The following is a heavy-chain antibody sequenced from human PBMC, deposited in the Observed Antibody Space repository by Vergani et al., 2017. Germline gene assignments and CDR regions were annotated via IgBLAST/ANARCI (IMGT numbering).Heavy chain of an antibody. CDR3: AHSWNFGRRDWFDS. CDR2: ISPKTGDT. V-gene: IGHV1-2*02. CDR1: ESTFRDYN. J-gene: IGHJ5*01. D-gene: IGHD1-26*01. Sequence: QVQLMQSGPVMKKPGGPMKVSCQASESTFRDYNIHWVRQAPGQGLQWMGWISPKTGDTDYLQRFQDRVTMTRDASTKTVYLKMTRLTSDDTAIYYCAHSWNFGRRDWFDSWGPGTLVTVSS.